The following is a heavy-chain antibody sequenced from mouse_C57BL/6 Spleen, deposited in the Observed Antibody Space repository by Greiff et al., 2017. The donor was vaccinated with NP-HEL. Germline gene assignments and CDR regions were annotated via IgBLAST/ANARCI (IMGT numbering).Heavy chain of an antibody. CDR2: IDPEDGET. CDR1: GFNIKDYY. V-gene: IGHV14-2*01. Sequence: VQLQQSGAELVKPGASVKLSCTASGFNIKDYYMHWVKQRPEQGLEWIGRIDPEDGETKYAPKFQGKATLTADTSSNTAYMQLSSLTSEDTAVYYCARTPPLCYDYDVDYAMDYWGQGTSVTVSS. J-gene: IGHJ4*01. D-gene: IGHD2-4*01. CDR3: ARTPPLCYDYDVDYAMDY.